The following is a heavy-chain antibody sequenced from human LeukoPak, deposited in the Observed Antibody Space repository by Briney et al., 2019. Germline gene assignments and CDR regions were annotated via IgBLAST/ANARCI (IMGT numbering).Heavy chain of an antibody. D-gene: IGHD5-24*01. CDR3: ARTIEMATISYFDY. CDR1: GFTFDDYG. V-gene: IGHV3-11*04. CDR2: ISSSGSTI. J-gene: IGHJ4*02. Sequence: GGSLRLSCAASGFTFDDYGMSWVRQAPGKGLEWVSYISSSGSTIYYADSVKGRFTISRDNAKNSLYLQMNSLRAEDTAVYYCARTIEMATISYFDYWGQGTLVTVSS.